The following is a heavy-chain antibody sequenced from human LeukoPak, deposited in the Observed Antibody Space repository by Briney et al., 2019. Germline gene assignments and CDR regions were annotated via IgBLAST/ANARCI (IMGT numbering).Heavy chain of an antibody. Sequence: GGSLRLSCAASGFTFSSYSMNWVRQAPGKGLEWVAHIREDGSEKYYVDSVKGRFTISRDNAKNSLYLQMSSLRDEDTAVYYCARGRRDTQYQVFDYWGQGTLVTVSS. V-gene: IGHV3-7*01. J-gene: IGHJ4*02. CDR2: IREDGSEK. D-gene: IGHD2-2*01. CDR1: GFTFSSYS. CDR3: ARGRRDTQYQVFDY.